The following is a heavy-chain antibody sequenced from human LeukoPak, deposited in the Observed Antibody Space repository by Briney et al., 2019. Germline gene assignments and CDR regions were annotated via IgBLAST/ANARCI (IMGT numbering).Heavy chain of an antibody. CDR2: ISSNGGST. Sequence: GGSLRLSCAASGFTFSSYAMHWVRQAPGKGLEYVSAISSNGGSTYYANSVKGRFTISRDNSKNTLYLQMNSLRAEDTAVYYCAREAHSYYYDSSGYEAHFDYWGQGTLVTVSS. CDR1: GFTFSSYA. V-gene: IGHV3-64*01. CDR3: AREAHSYYYDSSGYEAHFDY. J-gene: IGHJ4*02. D-gene: IGHD3-22*01.